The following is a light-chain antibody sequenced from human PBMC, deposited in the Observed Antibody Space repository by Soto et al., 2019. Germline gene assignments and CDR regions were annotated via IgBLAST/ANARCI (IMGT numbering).Light chain of an antibody. J-gene: IGKJ1*01. CDR3: QQYGSSPWT. CDR2: GAS. Sequence: EIVWTQSPGTLSLSPGDRATLSCRASQSVSSSYLAWYQQKPGQAPRLLIYGASSRATGIPDRFSGSGSGTDFTLTISRLEPEDFAVYYCQQYGSSPWTFGQGTKVDIK. V-gene: IGKV3-20*01. CDR1: QSVSSSY.